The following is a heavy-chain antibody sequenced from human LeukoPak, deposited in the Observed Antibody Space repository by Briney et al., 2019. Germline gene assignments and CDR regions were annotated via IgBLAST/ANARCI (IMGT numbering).Heavy chain of an antibody. J-gene: IGHJ4*02. Sequence: WGSLRLSCAASGFTLSSHWMHWVRQVPGKGLVSVSRIESDGRTAYADSVKGRFIISRDNAKNTLYLQMNSLRVEDTAVYYCARDGRGPDYWGQGTLVTVSS. CDR1: GFTLSSHW. D-gene: IGHD3/OR15-3a*01. V-gene: IGHV3-74*01. CDR3: ARDGRGPDY. CDR2: IESDGRT.